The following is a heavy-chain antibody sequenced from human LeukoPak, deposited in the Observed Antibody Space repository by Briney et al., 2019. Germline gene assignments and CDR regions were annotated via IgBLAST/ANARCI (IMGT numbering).Heavy chain of an antibody. CDR1: GFTFSSYA. CDR2: ISYDGSNK. V-gene: IGHV3-30*18. D-gene: IGHD5-24*01. J-gene: IGHJ4*02. Sequence: PGGSLRLSCAASGFTFSSYAMSWVRQAPGKGLEWVAVISYDGSNKYYADSVKGRFTISRDNSKNTLYLQMNSLRAEDTAVYYCAKDWGFLATMNYFDYWGQGTLVTVSS. CDR3: AKDWGFLATMNYFDY.